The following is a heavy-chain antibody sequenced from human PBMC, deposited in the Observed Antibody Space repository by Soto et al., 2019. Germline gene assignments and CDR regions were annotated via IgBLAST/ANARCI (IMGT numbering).Heavy chain of an antibody. CDR1: GFTFSSYW. CDR2: IKQDGGEK. D-gene: IGHD3-3*01. V-gene: IGHV3-7*01. CDR3: ARLEWRWQFSGFDY. J-gene: IGHJ4*02. Sequence: PGGSLRLSCAASGFTFSSYWMSWVRQAPGKGLEWVSNIKQDGGEKYYVDSVKGRFTISRDNAKNSLYLQMNSLRAEDTAVYYCARLEWRWQFSGFDYWGQGTLVTVSS.